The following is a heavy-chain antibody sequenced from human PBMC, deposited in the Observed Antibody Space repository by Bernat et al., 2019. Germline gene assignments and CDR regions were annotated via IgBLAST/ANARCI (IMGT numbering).Heavy chain of an antibody. CDR1: GFTFSSYS. CDR3: ARALGALSAAIRDYFDY. V-gene: IGHV3-48*01. D-gene: IGHD2-2*01. Sequence: EVQLVESGGGLVQPGGSLRLSCAASGFTFSSYSMNWVRQAPGKGLEWVSYISSSSSTIYYADSVKGRFTISRDNAKTSLYLQMNSLRAEYTAVYYCARALGALSAAIRDYFDYWGQGTLVTVSS. J-gene: IGHJ4*02. CDR2: ISSSSSTI.